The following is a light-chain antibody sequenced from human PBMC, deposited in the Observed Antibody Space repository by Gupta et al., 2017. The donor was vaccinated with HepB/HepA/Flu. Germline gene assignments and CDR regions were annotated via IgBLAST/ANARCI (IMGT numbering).Light chain of an antibody. CDR3: QGWDSSTVGV. CDR2: QDS. J-gene: IGLJ2*01. Sequence: YELTQPLSVSVSPGQTATIPCSGDKLEDKYVCWYQQKPGQTPVLVIYQDSKRPSGIPERFSGSNSGNKATLTISGTQAMDEAYYYCQGWDSSTVGVLGGGTKLPVL. V-gene: IGLV3-1*01. CDR1: KLEDKY.